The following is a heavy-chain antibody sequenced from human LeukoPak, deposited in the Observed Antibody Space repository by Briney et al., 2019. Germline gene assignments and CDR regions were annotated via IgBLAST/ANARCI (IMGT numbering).Heavy chain of an antibody. CDR2: INHSGST. CDR3: ARGNRDIYDFWSGYYKTKPNWFDP. J-gene: IGHJ5*02. Sequence: SETLSLTCAVYGGSFSGYYWSWIRQPPGKGLEWIGEINHSGSTNYNPSLKSRVTISVDASKNQFSLKLSSVTAADTAVYYCARGNRDIYDFWSGYYKTKPNWFDPWGQGTLVTVSS. CDR1: GGSFSGYY. D-gene: IGHD3-3*01. V-gene: IGHV4-34*01.